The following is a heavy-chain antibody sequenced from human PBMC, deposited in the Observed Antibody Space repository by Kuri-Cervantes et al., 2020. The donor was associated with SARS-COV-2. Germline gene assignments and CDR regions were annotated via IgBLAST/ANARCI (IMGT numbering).Heavy chain of an antibody. D-gene: IGHD6-25*01. Sequence: SETLSLTCTVSGGSISSSSYYWGWIRQPPGKGLEWIGEINHSGSTNYNPSLKSRVTISVDTSKNQFSLKLSSVTAADTAVYYCASESSVQRLFDYWGQGTPVTVSS. CDR1: GGSISSSSYY. CDR2: INHSGST. J-gene: IGHJ4*02. CDR3: ASESSVQRLFDY. V-gene: IGHV4-39*07.